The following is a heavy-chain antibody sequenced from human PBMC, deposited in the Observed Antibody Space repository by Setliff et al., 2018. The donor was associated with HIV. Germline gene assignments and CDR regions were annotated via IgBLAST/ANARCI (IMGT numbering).Heavy chain of an antibody. CDR2: IYYSGRT. Sequence: SETLSLTCSVSGGSISGYYWNWIRQPPGKGLEWIGCIYYSGRTTYNSSLKSRVTISLDTSKKQFSLKLNSVTAADTAVYYCARDYYDSSGYIFFPGLPDYWGQGTLGTVSS. J-gene: IGHJ4*02. CDR3: ARDYYDSSGYIFFPGLPDY. D-gene: IGHD3-22*01. CDR1: GGSISGYY. V-gene: IGHV4-59*01.